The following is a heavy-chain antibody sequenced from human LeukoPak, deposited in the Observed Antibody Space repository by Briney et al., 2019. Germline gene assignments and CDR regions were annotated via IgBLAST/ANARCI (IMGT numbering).Heavy chain of an antibody. CDR1: GYTFTSYG. Sequence: ASVKVSCKASGYTFTSYGISWVRQAPGQGLEWMGWISAYNGNTNYAQKLQGRVTMTTDTSTSTAYMELRSLRSDDTAVYYCARDPQTYCSSTSCWYYFDYWGQGTLVTVSS. D-gene: IGHD2-2*01. CDR3: ARDPQTYCSSTSCWYYFDY. J-gene: IGHJ4*02. CDR2: ISAYNGNT. V-gene: IGHV1-18*01.